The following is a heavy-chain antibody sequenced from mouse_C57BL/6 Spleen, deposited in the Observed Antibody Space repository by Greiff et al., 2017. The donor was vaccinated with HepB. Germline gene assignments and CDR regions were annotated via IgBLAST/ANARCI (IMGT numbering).Heavy chain of an antibody. D-gene: IGHD1-1*01. J-gene: IGHJ2*01. Sequence: DVHLVESGGDLVKPGGSLKLSCAASGFTFSSYGMSWVRQTPDKRLEWVATISSGGSYTYYPDSVKGRFTISRDNAKNTLYLQMSSLKSEDTAMYYCARLHYYGSSYLYYFDYWGQGTTLTVSS. CDR1: GFTFSSYG. CDR2: ISSGGSYT. V-gene: IGHV5-6*01. CDR3: ARLHYYGSSYLYYFDY.